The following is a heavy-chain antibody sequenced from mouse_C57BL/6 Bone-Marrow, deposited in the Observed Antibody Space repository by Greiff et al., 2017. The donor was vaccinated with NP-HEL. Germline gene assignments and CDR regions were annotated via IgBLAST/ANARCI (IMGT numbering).Heavy chain of an antibody. CDR3: ARTGSSYGRYYFDY. CDR2: IWTGGGT. J-gene: IGHJ2*01. CDR1: GFSLTSYA. D-gene: IGHD1-1*01. V-gene: IGHV2-9-1*01. Sequence: VKLMESGPGLVAPSQSLSITCTVSGFSLTSYAISWVRQPPGKGLEWLGVIWTGGGTNYNSALKSRLSISKDNSKSQVFLKMNSLQTDDTARYYCARTGSSYGRYYFDYWGQGTTLTVSS.